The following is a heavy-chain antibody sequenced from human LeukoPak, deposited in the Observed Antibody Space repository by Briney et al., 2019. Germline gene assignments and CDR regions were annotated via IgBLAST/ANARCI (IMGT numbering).Heavy chain of an antibody. D-gene: IGHD3-16*01. CDR2: IYYIGST. V-gene: IGHV4-59*08. Sequence: KPSETLSLTCTVSGGSISSYYWSWIRQPPGKGLEWIGYIYYIGSTNYNPSLKSRVTISVDTSKNQFSLKLSSVTAADTAVYYCVRGERLGPDIWGQGTLVTVSS. CDR3: VRGERLGPDI. CDR1: GGSISSYY. J-gene: IGHJ3*02.